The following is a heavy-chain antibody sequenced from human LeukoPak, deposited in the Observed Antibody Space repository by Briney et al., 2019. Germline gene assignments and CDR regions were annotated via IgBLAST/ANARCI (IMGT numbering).Heavy chain of an antibody. V-gene: IGHV3-23*01. CDR1: GFTFSSYA. Sequence: GGSLRLSCAASGFTFSSYAMSWVRQAPGKGLEWVSAISGSGGSTYYADSVKGRFTISRDNSKNTLYLQMNSLRAEDTAVYYCAKDYYDSGSYYTPYDKWGQGTLVTVSS. CDR3: AKDYYDSGSYYTPYDK. D-gene: IGHD3-10*01. CDR2: ISGSGGST. J-gene: IGHJ4*02.